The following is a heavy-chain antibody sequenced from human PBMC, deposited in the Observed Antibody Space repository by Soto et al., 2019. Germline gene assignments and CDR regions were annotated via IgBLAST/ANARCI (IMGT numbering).Heavy chain of an antibody. CDR1: GGTFSSYA. V-gene: IGHV1-69*06. J-gene: IGHJ3*02. CDR3: ARDWYSSSWYRGVAFDI. CDR2: IIPIFGTA. Sequence: SVKVSCKASGGTFSSYAISWVRQAPGQGLERMGGIIPIFGTANYAQKFQGRVTITADKSTSTAYMELSSLRSEDTAVYYCARDWYSSSWYRGVAFDIWGQGTMVTVSS. D-gene: IGHD6-13*01.